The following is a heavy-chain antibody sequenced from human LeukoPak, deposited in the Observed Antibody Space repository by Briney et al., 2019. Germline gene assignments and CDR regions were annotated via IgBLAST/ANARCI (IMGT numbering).Heavy chain of an antibody. CDR2: IKQDGGEK. Sequence: GGSLRLSCAASGFIFSDYWMTWVRQAPGKGLEWVAHIKQDGGEKYFVDSVKGRFTISRDNAKNLVYLQMSSLRAEDTAVYYCAKDLVGTTVTTVDYWGQGTLVTVSS. CDR1: GFIFSDYW. D-gene: IGHD4-17*01. V-gene: IGHV3-7*01. CDR3: AKDLVGTTVTTVDY. J-gene: IGHJ4*02.